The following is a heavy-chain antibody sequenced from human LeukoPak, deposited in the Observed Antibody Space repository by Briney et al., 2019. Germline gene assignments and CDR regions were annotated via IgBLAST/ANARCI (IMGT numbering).Heavy chain of an antibody. V-gene: IGHV4-39*01. J-gene: IGHJ6*02. CDR1: GGSISSSSYY. Sequence: PSQTLSLTCTVSGGSISSSSYYWGWIRQPPGKGLEWIGSIYYSGSTYYNLSLKSRVTISVDTSKNQFSLKLSSVTAADTAVYYCARHSGRWPTIDYYYYGMDVWGQGTTVTVSS. CDR3: ARHSGRWPTIDYYYYGMDV. D-gene: IGHD5-24*01. CDR2: IYYSGST.